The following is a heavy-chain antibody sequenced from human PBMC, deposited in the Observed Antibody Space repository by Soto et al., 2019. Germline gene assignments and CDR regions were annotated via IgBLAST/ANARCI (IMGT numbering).Heavy chain of an antibody. Sequence: GGSLRLSCAASGFTFSGSAMHWVRQASGKGLEWVGRIRSKANSYATAYAASVKGRFTISRDDSKNTAYLQMNSLKTEDTAVYYFFRSKMAVAPRFYFWGQGSLVPVSS. CDR1: GFTFSGSA. V-gene: IGHV3-73*01. CDR2: IRSKANSYAT. CDR3: FRSKMAVAPRFYF. D-gene: IGHD2-21*01. J-gene: IGHJ4*02.